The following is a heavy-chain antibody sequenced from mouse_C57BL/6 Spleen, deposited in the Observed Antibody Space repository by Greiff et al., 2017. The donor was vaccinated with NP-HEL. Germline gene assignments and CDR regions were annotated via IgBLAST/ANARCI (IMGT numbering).Heavy chain of an antibody. J-gene: IGHJ4*01. CDR1: GYTFTDYN. D-gene: IGHD4-1*01. CDR2: INPNNGGT. CDR3: ARGAGLGPFMDY. V-gene: IGHV1-18*01. Sequence: EVQLQQSGPELVKPGASVKIPCKASGYTFTDYNMDWVKQSHGKSLEWIGDINPNNGGTIYNQKFKGKATLTVDESSSTAYMELRSLTSEDTAVYYCARGAGLGPFMDYWGQGTSVTVSS.